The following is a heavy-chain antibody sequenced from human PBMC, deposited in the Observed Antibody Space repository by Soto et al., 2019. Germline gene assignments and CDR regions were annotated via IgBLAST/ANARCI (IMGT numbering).Heavy chain of an antibody. CDR2: ISGTASHI. V-gene: IGHV3-21*01. D-gene: IGHD3-10*01. CDR1: GLSFSRYA. CDR3: AKGRGAAYYFDF. J-gene: IGHJ4*02. Sequence: LLVESGGGLVKPGGSLRLSCAGSGLSFSRYAMNLVRQAPGKGLEWVASISGTASHIRYADSVRGRFTISKDDAKNSLSLQMTSLRAEDTAVYFCAKGRGAAYYFDFWGRGTLVSVSS.